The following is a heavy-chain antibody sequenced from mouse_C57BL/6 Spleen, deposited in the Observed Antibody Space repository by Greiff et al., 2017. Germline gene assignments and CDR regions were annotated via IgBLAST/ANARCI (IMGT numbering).Heavy chain of an antibody. D-gene: IGHD3-2*02. CDR1: GYTFTSYW. CDR3: AMGDSSDYFDY. CDR2: IYPSDSDT. Sequence: QVQLQQPGAELVKPGASVKMSCKASGYTFTSYWMHWVKQRPGQGLEWIGRIYPSDSDTNYNEKFKGKATLTVDKSSSTAYMQLSSLTSEDSAVXYCAMGDSSDYFDYWGQGTTLTVSS. J-gene: IGHJ2*01. V-gene: IGHV1-74*01.